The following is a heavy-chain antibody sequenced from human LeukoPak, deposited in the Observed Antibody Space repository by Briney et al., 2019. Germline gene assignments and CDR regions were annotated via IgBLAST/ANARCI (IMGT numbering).Heavy chain of an antibody. D-gene: IGHD1-26*01. V-gene: IGHV3-53*01. Sequence: PGGSLRLSCAASGLSVSSNSMSWVRQAPGKGLEWASIIHSGGNTYYADSVKRRFTISRDNSKNTLYHQLSSLRVEDTAVYYCVRGYGGFGDWGQGTLVTVSA. J-gene: IGHJ4*02. CDR3: VRGYGGFGD. CDR1: GLSVSSNS. CDR2: IHSGGNT.